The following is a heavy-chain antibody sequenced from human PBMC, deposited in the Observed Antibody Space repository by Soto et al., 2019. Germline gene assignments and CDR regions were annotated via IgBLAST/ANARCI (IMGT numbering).Heavy chain of an antibody. J-gene: IGHJ6*02. V-gene: IGHV3-11*01. D-gene: IGHD2-21*01. CDR3: ARGDNFYYYAMDV. CDR1: GFAFTDYY. Sequence: DLEESGGGLVKPGGSLRLSCAASGFAFTDYYMSWIRQAPGKGLEWVSYISDTGGDIYYADSVKGRFTVSRDNAKNSVHLQMNSLRAEDTAIYYCARGDNFYYYAMDVWGQGTTVTVSS. CDR2: ISDTGGDI.